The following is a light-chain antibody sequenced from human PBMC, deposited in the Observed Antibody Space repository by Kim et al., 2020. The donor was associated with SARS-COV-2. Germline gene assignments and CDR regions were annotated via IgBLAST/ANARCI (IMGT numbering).Light chain of an antibody. CDR3: QQYSIRPPYT. CDR1: QSVCSIC. J-gene: IGKJ2*01. CDR2: SVS. V-gene: IGKV3-20*01. Sequence: SPGERATLSCRASQSVCSICLAWYQQKSGQAPRLLIYSVSTRAIGIPDRFSGSGSGTDFTLTISRLEPEDSAMYYCQQYSIRPPYTFGQGTKLEI.